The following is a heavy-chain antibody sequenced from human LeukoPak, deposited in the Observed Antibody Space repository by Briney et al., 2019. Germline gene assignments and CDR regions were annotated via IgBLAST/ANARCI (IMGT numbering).Heavy chain of an antibody. CDR1: GFTFDDYA. D-gene: IGHD5-18*01. J-gene: IGHJ4*02. CDR2: ISGDGGST. Sequence: PGGSLRLSCAASGFTFDDYAVHWVRQAPGKGLEWVSLISGDGGSTYYADSVKGRFTISRDNSKNSLYLQMNSLRTEDTALYYCAKSPGYSYGYVYWGQGTLVTVSS. V-gene: IGHV3-43*02. CDR3: AKSPGYSYGYVY.